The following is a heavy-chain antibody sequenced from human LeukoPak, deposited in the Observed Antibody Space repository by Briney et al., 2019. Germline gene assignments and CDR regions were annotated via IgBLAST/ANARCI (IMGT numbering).Heavy chain of an antibody. CDR1: GFTFSSYW. CDR2: INSDGSST. CDR3: ARSEITMVRGVTVNWFDP. D-gene: IGHD3-10*01. Sequence: PGGSLRFSCAASGFTFSSYWMHWVRQAPGKGLVWVSRINSDGSSTSYADSVKGRFTISRDNAKNTLYLQMNSLRAEDTAVYYCARSEITMVRGVTVNWFDPWGQGTLVTVSS. J-gene: IGHJ5*02. V-gene: IGHV3-74*01.